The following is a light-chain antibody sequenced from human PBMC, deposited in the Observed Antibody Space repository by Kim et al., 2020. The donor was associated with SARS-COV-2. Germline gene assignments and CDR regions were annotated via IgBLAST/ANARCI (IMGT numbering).Light chain of an antibody. J-gene: IGKJ4*01. CDR2: GAS. CDR3: QQSRQLPPT. V-gene: IGKV1-33*01. CDR1: QDIGNL. Sequence: SSIGDRVTITSQASQDIGNLVHWYQQKPGKAPKLLIYGASNLERGVPSRFSGRGSGTDFTFTITSLQSEDFATYFCQQSRQLPPTFGGGTKVDIK.